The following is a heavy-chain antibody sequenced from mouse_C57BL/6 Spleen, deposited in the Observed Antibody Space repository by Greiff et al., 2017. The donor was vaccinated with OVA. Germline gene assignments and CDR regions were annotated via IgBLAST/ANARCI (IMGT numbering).Heavy chain of an antibody. CDR3: ASKIYYYGTIDV. CDR2: ISSGGSYT. D-gene: IGHD1-1*01. J-gene: IGHJ1*03. Sequence: EVKLQESGGDLVKPGGSLKLSCAASGFTFSSYGMSWVRQTPDTRLEWVATISSGGSYTYYPDSVKGRFTISSDNAKNTLYLQMSSLKSEDTAMYYCASKIYYYGTIDVWGTGTTVTVSS. V-gene: IGHV5-6*01. CDR1: GFTFSSYG.